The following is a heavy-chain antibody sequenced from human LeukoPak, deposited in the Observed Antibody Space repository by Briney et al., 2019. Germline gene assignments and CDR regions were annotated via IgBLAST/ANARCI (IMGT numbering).Heavy chain of an antibody. CDR2: FSGSGGST. CDR3: ASGENYYDSSGYLH. V-gene: IGHV3-23*01. Sequence: GGSLRLSCAASGFTFSSYAMSWVRQAPGKGLEWVSAFSGSGGSTYYADSVKGRFTISRDNSKNTLYLQMNSLRAEDTAVYYCASGENYYDSSGYLHWGQGTLVTVSS. D-gene: IGHD3-22*01. CDR1: GFTFSSYA. J-gene: IGHJ4*02.